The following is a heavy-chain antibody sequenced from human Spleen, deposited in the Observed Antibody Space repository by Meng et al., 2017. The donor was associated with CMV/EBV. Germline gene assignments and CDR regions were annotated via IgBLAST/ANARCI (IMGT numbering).Heavy chain of an antibody. CDR1: GFTFDDYA. CDR3: ARDSRGLLYLGSVDY. V-gene: IGHV3-21*01. CDR2: ISSSSSYI. Sequence: GESLKISCAASGFTFDDYAMHWVRQAPGKGLEWVSSISSSSSYIYYADSVKGRFTISRDNAKNSLYLQMNSLRAEDTAVYYCARDSRGLLYLGSVDYWGQGTLVTVSS. J-gene: IGHJ4*02. D-gene: IGHD2-2*02.